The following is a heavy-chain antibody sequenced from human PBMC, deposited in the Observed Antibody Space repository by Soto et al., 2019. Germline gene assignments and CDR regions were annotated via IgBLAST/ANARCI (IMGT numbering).Heavy chain of an antibody. V-gene: IGHV3-13*01. J-gene: IGHJ4*02. CDR2: IGTAGDT. CDR3: ARVEGNGRLYY. Sequence: EVQLVESGGGLVQPGGSLRLSCAASGFTFSSYDMHWVRQAPGKGLEWVSAIGTAGDTYYPGSVKGRFTISRENAKNSLYLQMHSLRAGDTAVYHCARVEGNGRLYYWGQGTLVTVSS. D-gene: IGHD3-16*01. CDR1: GFTFSSYD.